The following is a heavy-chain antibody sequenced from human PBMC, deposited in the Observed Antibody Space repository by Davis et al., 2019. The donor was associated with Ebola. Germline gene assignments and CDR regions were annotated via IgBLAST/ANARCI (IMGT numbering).Heavy chain of an antibody. J-gene: IGHJ4*02. D-gene: IGHD3-16*01. Sequence: GESLKISCSASGFTFSSYAMHWVRQAPGKGLEYVSAISSNGGSTYYADSVKGRFTISRDNSKNTLYLQMSSLRAEDTAVYYCARALEAWGYWGQGTLVTVSS. V-gene: IGHV3-64D*08. CDR1: GFTFSSYA. CDR3: ARALEAWGY. CDR2: ISSNGGST.